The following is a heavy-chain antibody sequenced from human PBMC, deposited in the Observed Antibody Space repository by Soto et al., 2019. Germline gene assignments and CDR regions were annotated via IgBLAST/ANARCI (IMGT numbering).Heavy chain of an antibody. Sequence: QVQLQESGPGLVKPSQTLSLTCSVSGESISSGGYYWSWIRHHPGKGLEWIGNVYDSDSAYYNPSLKSRVTISMDTSKNHFAMRLSSVTAADTAVYYCARASSSSSAADYWGQGPLATVSS. CDR1: GESISSGGYY. CDR3: ARASSSSSAADY. CDR2: VYDSDSA. J-gene: IGHJ4*02. V-gene: IGHV4-31*03. D-gene: IGHD6-6*01.